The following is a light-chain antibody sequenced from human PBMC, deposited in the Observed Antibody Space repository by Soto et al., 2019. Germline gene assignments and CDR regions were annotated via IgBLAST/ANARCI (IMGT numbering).Light chain of an antibody. CDR1: QSVSSSY. J-gene: IGKJ1*01. CDR3: QQYGSSPPIT. V-gene: IGKV3-20*01. Sequence: EIVLTQSPGTLSLSPGERATLPCRASQSVSSSYLAWYQQKPGQAPRLVLYGASSRATGIPDRFSGSGSGTDFTLTISRLEPEDFAVYYCQQYGSSPPITFGQGTKVDIK. CDR2: GAS.